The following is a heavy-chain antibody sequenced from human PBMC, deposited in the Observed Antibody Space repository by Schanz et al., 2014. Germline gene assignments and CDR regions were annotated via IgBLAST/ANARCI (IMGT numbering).Heavy chain of an antibody. V-gene: IGHV1-18*01. CDR2: ISAYNGHT. Sequence: QVQLVQSGAEVKKPGASVKVSCKASGYTFISYGISWVRQAPGQGLEWMGWISAYNGHTDYAEKLQGRVTLTTDTSTSTAYMELRNLRSDDTAVYYCARAERFGDMDVWGQGTTVTVSS. D-gene: IGHD3-10*01. CDR1: GYTFISYG. J-gene: IGHJ6*02. CDR3: ARAERFGDMDV.